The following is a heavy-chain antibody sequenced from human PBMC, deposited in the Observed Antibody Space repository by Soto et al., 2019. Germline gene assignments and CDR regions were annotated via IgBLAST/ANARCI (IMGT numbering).Heavy chain of an antibody. V-gene: IGHV3-74*01. CDR1: GITFSTYR. D-gene: IGHD3-3*01. J-gene: IGHJ4*02. CDR3: AREKYDFWSGYYLDY. Sequence: EVQLVESGGGLVQPGGSLRLSCVVSGITFSTYRMHWVRQAPGKGLVWVSHIKSDGTVTHYTDSVRGRFIIVRDNAKNPFFLQRTSLIAEDTAVYYCAREKYDFWSGYYLDYWDQGALVTVSS. CDR2: IKSDGTVT.